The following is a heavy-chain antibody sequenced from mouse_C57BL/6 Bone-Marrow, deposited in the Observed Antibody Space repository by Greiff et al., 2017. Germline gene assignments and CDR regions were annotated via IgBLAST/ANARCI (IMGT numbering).Heavy chain of an antibody. Sequence: VQLQESGAELARPGASVKLSCKASGYTFTSYGISWVKQRTGQGLEWIGEIYPRSGNTYYNEKFKGKATLTADKSSSTAYMELRSLTSEDSAVYFGARHYYGSSYPLLYWGQGTTLTVSS. CDR2: IYPRSGNT. J-gene: IGHJ2*01. CDR1: GYTFTSYG. CDR3: ARHYYGSSYPLLY. V-gene: IGHV1-81*01. D-gene: IGHD1-1*01.